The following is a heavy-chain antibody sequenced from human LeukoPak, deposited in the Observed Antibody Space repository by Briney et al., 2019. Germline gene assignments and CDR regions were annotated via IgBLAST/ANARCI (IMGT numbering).Heavy chain of an antibody. D-gene: IGHD1-1*01. Sequence: SETLSLTCAVYGGSFSDSDWSWVRQPPGKGLEWIGEINQSGDTNCAPSLKSRVTMSIDTSKTQFSLNLRSVTAADTAVYYCARVGRYSGYFDYWGQGTLVTVSS. V-gene: IGHV4-34*01. J-gene: IGHJ4*02. CDR3: ARVGRYSGYFDY. CDR1: GGSFSDSD. CDR2: INQSGDT.